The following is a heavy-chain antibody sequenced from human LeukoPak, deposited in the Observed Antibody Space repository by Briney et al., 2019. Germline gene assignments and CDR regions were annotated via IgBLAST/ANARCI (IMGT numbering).Heavy chain of an antibody. Sequence: GGSLRLSCAASGFTFSDYYMSWIRQVPGKGLEWVSYIGLTDTTIYYADSLKGRFTISRDNAKNSLDLQMNSLRVEDTAVYYCARLGPASSGWPESFDYWGQGTLVTVSS. V-gene: IGHV3-11*01. CDR2: IGLTDTTI. CDR1: GFTFSDYY. D-gene: IGHD6-19*01. CDR3: ARLGPASSGWPESFDY. J-gene: IGHJ4*02.